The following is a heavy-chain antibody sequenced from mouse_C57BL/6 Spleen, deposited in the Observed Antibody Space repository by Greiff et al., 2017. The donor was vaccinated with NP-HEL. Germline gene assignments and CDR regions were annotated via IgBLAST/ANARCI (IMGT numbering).Heavy chain of an antibody. J-gene: IGHJ4*01. CDR3: ARRGFYYYGSGYAMDY. V-gene: IGHV1-50*01. D-gene: IGHD1-1*01. CDR2: IDPSDSYT. Sequence: QVQLQQPGAELVKPGASVKLSCKASGYTFTSYWMQWVKQRPGQGLEWIGEIDPSDSYTNYNQKFKGKATLTVDTSSSTAYMQLSSLTSEDSAVYYCARRGFYYYGSGYAMDYWGQGTSVTVSS. CDR1: GYTFTSYW.